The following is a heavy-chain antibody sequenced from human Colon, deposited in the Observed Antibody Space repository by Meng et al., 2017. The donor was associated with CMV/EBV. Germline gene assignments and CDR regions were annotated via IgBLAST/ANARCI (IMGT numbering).Heavy chain of an antibody. V-gene: IGHV1-2*02. Sequence: EVMKPSGSVKVFYNTSGYTFTAQHLHWVRHARGQGLEWMGWIYPQNGGTYFAQKFQGRVTMTSDTSISTAYMELSSLTSDDTAIYYCIKEDWYFDFWGQGTLVTVSS. CDR2: IYPQNGGT. J-gene: IGHJ4*02. CDR3: IKEDWYFDF. CDR1: GYTFTAQH. D-gene: IGHD2-21*01.